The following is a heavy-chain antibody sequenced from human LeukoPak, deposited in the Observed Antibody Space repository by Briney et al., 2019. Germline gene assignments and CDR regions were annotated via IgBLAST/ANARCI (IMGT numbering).Heavy chain of an antibody. CDR3: ATSLDAPGNY. J-gene: IGHJ4*02. V-gene: IGHV3-7*01. CDR1: GFTFRTSW. D-gene: IGHD3-9*01. Sequence: PGGSLRLSCVVSGFTFRTSWMAWVRQAPGKGLEWLANINTDARQTYYVDSVKGRFTISRDNAENSLYLQMNSLRAEDTAVYYCATSLDAPGNYWGQGSLVTVSS. CDR2: INTDARQT.